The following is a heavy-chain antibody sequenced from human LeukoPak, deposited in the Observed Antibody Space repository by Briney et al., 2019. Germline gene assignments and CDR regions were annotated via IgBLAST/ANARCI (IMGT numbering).Heavy chain of an antibody. CDR1: RFTFSNYG. V-gene: IGHV3-33*01. CDR2: IWYDGSNK. J-gene: IGHJ4*02. Sequence: GRSLRLSCAASRFTFSNYGMHWVRQAPRKGLEWVAVIWYDGSNKYYADSVKGRFTISRDNSKNTLYLQMNSLRAEDTAVYYCARDPGRGYTYGYGFDYWGQGTLVTVSS. CDR3: ARDPGRGYTYGYGFDY. D-gene: IGHD5-18*01.